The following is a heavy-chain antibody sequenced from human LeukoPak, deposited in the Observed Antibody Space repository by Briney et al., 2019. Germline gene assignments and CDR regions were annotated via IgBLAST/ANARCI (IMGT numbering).Heavy chain of an antibody. CDR1: GGTFSSYA. CDR2: IIPILGIA. J-gene: IGHJ5*02. CDR3: ARSPRAYSSGWYQIRDWFDP. Sequence: SVTVSCKASGGTFSSYAISWVRQAPGQGLEWMGGIIPILGIANYAQKFQGRVTITADKSTSTAYMELSSLRSEDTAVYYCARSPRAYSSGWYQIRDWFDPWGQGTLVTVSS. V-gene: IGHV1-69*10. D-gene: IGHD6-19*01.